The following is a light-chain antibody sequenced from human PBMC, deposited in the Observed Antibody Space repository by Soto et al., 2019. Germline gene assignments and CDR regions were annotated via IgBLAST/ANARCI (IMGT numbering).Light chain of an antibody. CDR1: QGISSH. CDR2: AAS. Sequence: DIQMTQSPSSLSASIGDRVTITCRASQGISSHLAWYQQKPGKVPKLLIYAASTLQSGVPSRFSGSGSGTDFTLTISSLQPDDVATYYCQKYNHAPWTFGQGTKVEIK. V-gene: IGKV1-27*01. J-gene: IGKJ1*01. CDR3: QKYNHAPWT.